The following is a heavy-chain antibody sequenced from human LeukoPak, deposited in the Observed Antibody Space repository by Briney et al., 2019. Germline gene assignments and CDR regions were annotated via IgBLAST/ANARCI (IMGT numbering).Heavy chain of an antibody. CDR1: GYSISSGYY. D-gene: IGHD1-26*01. CDR2: IYHSGST. J-gene: IGHJ6*03. CDR3: ARVGSTTAGYYYYYYMDV. Sequence: PSETLSLTCTVSGYSISSGYYWGWVRQPPGKGLEWIGSIYHSGSTYYNPSLKSRVTISVDTSKNQFSLKLSSVTAADTAVYYCARVGSTTAGYYYYYYMDVWGKGTTVTISS. V-gene: IGHV4-38-2*02.